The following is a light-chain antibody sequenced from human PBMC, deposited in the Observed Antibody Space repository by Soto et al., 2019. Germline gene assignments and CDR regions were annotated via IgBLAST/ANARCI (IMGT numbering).Light chain of an antibody. CDR1: SNDVGGHNY. Sequence: QSALTQPASVSGSPGQSITISCTGTSNDVGGHNYVSWYQQHPGKAPKVMIYEVTNRPSWVSNRFSGAKSGNTASLTISGLQAEDEDDYYCSSYSSSSTLRVFGTGTKLTVL. V-gene: IGLV2-14*01. J-gene: IGLJ1*01. CDR3: SSYSSSSTLRV. CDR2: EVT.